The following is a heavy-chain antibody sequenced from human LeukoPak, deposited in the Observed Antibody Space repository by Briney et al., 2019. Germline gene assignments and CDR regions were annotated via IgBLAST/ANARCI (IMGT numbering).Heavy chain of an antibody. D-gene: IGHD6-13*01. V-gene: IGHV3-9*01. CDR2: ISWNSGSI. CDR1: GFTFDDYA. Sequence: GGSLRLSCAASGFTFDDYAMHWVRQAPGKGLEWVSGISWNSGSIGYVDSVKGRFTISRDNAKNSLYLQMNSLRAEDTALYYCAKDIAAAGREAFDYWGQGTLVTVSS. J-gene: IGHJ4*02. CDR3: AKDIAAAGREAFDY.